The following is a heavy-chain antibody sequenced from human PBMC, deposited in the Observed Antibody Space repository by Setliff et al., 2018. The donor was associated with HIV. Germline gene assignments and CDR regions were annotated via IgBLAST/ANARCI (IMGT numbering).Heavy chain of an antibody. CDR3: ARGRRTAPGSFYYYYYRDV. V-gene: IGHV1-2*02. CDR1: GYTFTDYY. J-gene: IGHJ6*03. D-gene: IGHD6-13*01. CDR2: NNPKNGDT. Sequence: ASVKVSCKASGYTFTDYYVHWVRQAPGQGLEWMGWNNPKNGDTQYSQDFQDRVTMTRDTSISTAYMELSRMTYHDTAVYSCARGRRTAPGSFYYYYYRDVWGKGTTVTVSS.